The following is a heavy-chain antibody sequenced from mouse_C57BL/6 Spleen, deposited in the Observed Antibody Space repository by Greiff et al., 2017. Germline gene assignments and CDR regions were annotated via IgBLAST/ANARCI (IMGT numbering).Heavy chain of an antibody. CDR1: GFTFSSYT. J-gene: IGHJ4*01. CDR2: ISGGGGNT. CDR3: ASYGNYAMDY. V-gene: IGHV5-9*01. Sequence: EVMLVESGGGLVKPGGSLKLSCAASGFTFSSYTMSWVRQTPEKRLEWVATISGGGGNTYYPDSVKGRFTISRDNAKNTLYLQMSSLRSEDTALYYCASYGNYAMDYWGQGTSVTVSS. D-gene: IGHD2-1*01.